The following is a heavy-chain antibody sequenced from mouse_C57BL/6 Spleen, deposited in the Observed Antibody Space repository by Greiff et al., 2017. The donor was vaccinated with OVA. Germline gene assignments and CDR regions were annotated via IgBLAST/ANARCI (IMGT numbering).Heavy chain of an antibody. J-gene: IGHJ4*01. CDR1: GFNIKDYY. CDR3: TTRYYGSSAMDY. Sequence: VHVKQSGAELVRPGASVKLSCTASGFNIKDYYMHWVKQRPEQGLEWIGRIDPEDGDTEYAPKFQGKATMTADTSSNTAYLQLSSLTSEDTAVYYCTTRYYGSSAMDYCGQGTSVTVSS. V-gene: IGHV14-1*01. CDR2: IDPEDGDT. D-gene: IGHD1-1*01.